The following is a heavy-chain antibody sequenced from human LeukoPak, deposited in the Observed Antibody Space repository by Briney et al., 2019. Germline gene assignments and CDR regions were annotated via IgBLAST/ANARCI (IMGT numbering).Heavy chain of an antibody. J-gene: IGHJ4*02. CDR1: GFTFNNYA. CDR2: VSGSGDST. V-gene: IGHV3-23*01. CDR3: ARDDAPGGGYLDY. Sequence: GGSLRLSCAASGFTFNNYAMSWVRQAAGKGLEWVSRVSGSGDSTSNADSVKGRFTISRDNSKNTLYLQINSLRAEDTALHYCARDDAPGGGYLDYWGQGTLVTVSS. D-gene: IGHD2-8*01.